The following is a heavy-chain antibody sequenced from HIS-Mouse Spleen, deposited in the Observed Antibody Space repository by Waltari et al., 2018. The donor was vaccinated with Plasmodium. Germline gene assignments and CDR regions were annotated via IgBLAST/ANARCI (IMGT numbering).Heavy chain of an antibody. CDR3: AREGGYCSGGSCYSGQGFDI. Sequence: QVQLVESGGGVVQPGRSLRLSCAASGFTFSSYAMHWVRQAPGKGREWVAGITYDGSNKDYADSVKGRFTISRDNSKNTLYLQMNSLRAEDTAVYYCAREGGYCSGGSCYSGQGFDIWGQGTMVTVSS. CDR1: GFTFSSYA. D-gene: IGHD2-15*01. V-gene: IGHV3-30-3*01. J-gene: IGHJ3*02. CDR2: ITYDGSNK.